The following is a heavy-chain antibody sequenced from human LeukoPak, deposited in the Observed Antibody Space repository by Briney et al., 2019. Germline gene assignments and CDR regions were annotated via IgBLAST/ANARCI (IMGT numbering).Heavy chain of an antibody. J-gene: IGHJ4*02. CDR3: ARGVAGTRGFDY. D-gene: IGHD6-19*01. CDR2: IYHNGST. CDR1: GGSISSYY. V-gene: IGHV4-59*12. Sequence: SETLSLTCTVSGGSISSYYWSWIRQPPGKGLEWIGEIYHNGSTNYNPSLKSRVTISVDKSKNQFSLKLSSVTAADTAVYYCARGVAGTRGFDYWGQGTLVTVSS.